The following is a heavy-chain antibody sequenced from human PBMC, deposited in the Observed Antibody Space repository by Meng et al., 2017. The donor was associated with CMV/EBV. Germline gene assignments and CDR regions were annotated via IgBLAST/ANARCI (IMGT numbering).Heavy chain of an antibody. V-gene: IGHV3-23*03. Sequence: ESLKISCAASGFTFSSYAMSWVRQAPGKGLEWVSVIYSGGSSTYYADSVKGRFTISRDNSKNTLYLQMNSLRAEDTAVYYCAKDLVIPLYSTPYYYGMDVWGQGTTVTVSS. CDR2: IYSGGSST. CDR3: AKDLVIPLYSTPYYYGMDV. D-gene: IGHD4-11*01. CDR1: GFTFSSYA. J-gene: IGHJ6*02.